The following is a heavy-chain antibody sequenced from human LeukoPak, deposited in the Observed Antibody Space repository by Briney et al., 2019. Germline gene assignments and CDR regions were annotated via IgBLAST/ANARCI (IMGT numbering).Heavy chain of an antibody. D-gene: IGHD6-19*01. Sequence: PSETLSLTCTVSGGSISSYYWSWIRQRARKGLEWIGRIYTSGSTNYNPSLKSRVTMSVDTSKNQFSLKLSSVTAADTAVYYCARDRRIAVAGTWFDYWGQGTLVTVSS. CDR3: ARDRRIAVAGTWFDY. CDR2: IYTSGST. J-gene: IGHJ4*02. V-gene: IGHV4-4*07. CDR1: GGSISSYY.